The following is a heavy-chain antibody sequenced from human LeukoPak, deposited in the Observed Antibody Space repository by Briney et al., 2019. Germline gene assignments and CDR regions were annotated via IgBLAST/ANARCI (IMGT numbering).Heavy chain of an antibody. CDR2: IKSKTDGGTT. J-gene: IGHJ4*02. CDR3: TTERDVLRYFDWSKRLFDY. V-gene: IGHV3-15*01. Sequence: GGSLRLSCAASGFTFSNAWMSWVRQAPGKGLEWVGRIKSKTDGGTTDYAAPVKGRFTISRDDSKNTLYLQMNSLKTEDTAVYYCTTERDVLRYFDWSKRLFDYWGQGTLVTVSS. D-gene: IGHD3-9*01. CDR1: GFTFSNAW.